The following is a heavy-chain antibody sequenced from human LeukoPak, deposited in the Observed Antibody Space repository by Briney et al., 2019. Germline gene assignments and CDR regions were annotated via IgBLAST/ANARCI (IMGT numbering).Heavy chain of an antibody. J-gene: IGHJ4*02. CDR3: ASFYQAYYFDY. CDR1: GGSISSGDYY. D-gene: IGHD2-21*01. CDR2: FFYTGST. V-gene: IGHV4-30-4*01. Sequence: PSQTLSLTCTVSGGSISSGDYYWSWIRQPPGKGLEWIGYFFYTGSTYYNPSPKSRVTISVDTSKNQFSLKLSSVTAADTAVYYCASFYQAYYFDYWGQGTLVTVSS.